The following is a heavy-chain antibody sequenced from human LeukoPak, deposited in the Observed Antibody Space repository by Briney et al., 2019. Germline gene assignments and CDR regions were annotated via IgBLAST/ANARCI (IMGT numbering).Heavy chain of an antibody. CDR2: TYYRSKWYN. CDR1: GDSVSSNSAA. J-gene: IGHJ6*03. CDR3: ARMVDYYYYMDV. Sequence: SQTLSLTCVLSGDSVSSNSAAWNWLRQSPSRGLEWLGRTYYRSKWYNDYAVSVKSRIIIIPDTSKNQFSLQLNSVTPEDTAVYYCARMVDYYYYMDVWGKGTTVTVSS. V-gene: IGHV6-1*01. D-gene: IGHD2-8*01.